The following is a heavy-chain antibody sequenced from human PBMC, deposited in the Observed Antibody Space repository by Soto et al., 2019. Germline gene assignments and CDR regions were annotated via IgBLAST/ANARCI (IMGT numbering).Heavy chain of an antibody. J-gene: IGHJ6*02. CDR3: ARAGDIVAHSYYYYYGMDV. CDR1: GYTFTSYG. Sequence: QVQLVQSGAEVKKPGASVKVSCKASGYTFTSYGISWVRQAPGQGLEWMGWISAYNGNTNYAQKLQGKDTTTTATSTSAAYMERRSLRSDDTAVYYCARAGDIVAHSYYYYYGMDVWGQGTTVTVSS. CDR2: ISAYNGNT. D-gene: IGHD5-12*01. V-gene: IGHV1-18*01.